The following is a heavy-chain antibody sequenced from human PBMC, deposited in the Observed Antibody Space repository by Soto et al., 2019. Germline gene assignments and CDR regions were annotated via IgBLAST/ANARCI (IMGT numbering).Heavy chain of an antibody. D-gene: IGHD1-1*01. CDR3: TTSNLGVDF. V-gene: IGHV3-15*01. CDR1: GLIFSDVW. CDR2: IKTKPDDGTI. J-gene: IGHJ4*02. Sequence: GSLRLSCAASGLIFSDVWMTWVRQAPGKGLEWVGRIKTKPDDGTIDYAAPVRGRFTISRDDSKNTLYLQMTSLTPDNTGVYYCTTSNLGVDFWGPGTLVTVSS.